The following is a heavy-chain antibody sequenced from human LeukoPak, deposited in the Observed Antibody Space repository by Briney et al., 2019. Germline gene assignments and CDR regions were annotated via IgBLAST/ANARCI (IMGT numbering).Heavy chain of an antibody. J-gene: IGHJ4*02. V-gene: IGHV1-69*13. Sequence: SVTVSFTATGGTFIRYAISWVGQARGQGLEWMGGRIPIFGTANYAQMFQGRFTITADESTSTAYMELSSLKSEDTAVYYCSRGAVAATPFDYWGQGTLVTVSS. CDR1: GGTFIRYA. CDR3: SRGAVAATPFDY. CDR2: RIPIFGTA. D-gene: IGHD2-15*01.